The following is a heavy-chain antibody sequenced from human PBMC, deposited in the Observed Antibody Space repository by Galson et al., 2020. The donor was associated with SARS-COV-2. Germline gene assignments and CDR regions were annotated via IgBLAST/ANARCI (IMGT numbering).Heavy chain of an antibody. CDR1: GFTFSDYF. CDR2: ISSSGSYI. D-gene: IGHD2-15*01. J-gene: IGHJ1*01. V-gene: IGHV3-11*04. CDR3: ARVGDCRGGICYGAEYFQH. Sequence: GESLKISCAASGFTFSDYFMSWVRQAPGKGLEWVSYISSSGSYINYADSVKGRFTIPRDNAKNSLNLQKNSLRVEDTAVYYLARVGDCRGGICYGAEYFQHWGQGTLVTVSS.